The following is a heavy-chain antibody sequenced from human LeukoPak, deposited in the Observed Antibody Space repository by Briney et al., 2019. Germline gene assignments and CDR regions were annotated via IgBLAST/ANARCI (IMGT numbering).Heavy chain of an antibody. CDR3: ARPPHSSSSA. J-gene: IGHJ5*02. Sequence: KTSETLSLTCTVSGGSISSSSYYWGWLRQPPGEGREWIVSIYYSGSTYYNPSHKSRVTISVDTSKNQFSLKLSSVTAADTAVYYCARPPHSSSSAWGQGTLVTVSS. CDR1: GGSISSSSYY. V-gene: IGHV4-39*01. D-gene: IGHD6-6*01. CDR2: IYYSGST.